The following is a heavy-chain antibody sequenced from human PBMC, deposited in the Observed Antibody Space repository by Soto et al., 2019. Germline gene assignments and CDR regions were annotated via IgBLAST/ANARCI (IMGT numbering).Heavy chain of an antibody. CDR2: ISPYTGDT. V-gene: IGHV1-18*01. CDR1: GYIFVNYG. J-gene: IGHJ6*02. CDR3: VMVYNYVTPTPQDV. Sequence: QVQLVQSGDEMKKPGASVRVSCKASGYIFVNYGIAWVRQAPGQGLEWMGWISPYTGDTHSASKVQGRLTMTTDTSTSTAYMDLGSLTSDDTAVYYCVMVYNYVTPTPQDVWGQGTTVTVSS. D-gene: IGHD3-16*01.